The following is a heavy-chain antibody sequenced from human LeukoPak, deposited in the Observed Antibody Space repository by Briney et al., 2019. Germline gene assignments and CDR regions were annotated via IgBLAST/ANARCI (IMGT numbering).Heavy chain of an antibody. CDR2: ISSSSSYI. V-gene: IGHV3-11*06. Sequence: GGSLRLSCAASGFTFSDHYMSWIRQAPGKGLEWVSYISSSSSYIYYADSVKGRFTISRDNAKNSLYLQMNSLRAEDTAVYFCARDWNLVLEQDYWGQGTLVTVSS. CDR1: GFTFSDHY. D-gene: IGHD1/OR15-1a*01. CDR3: ARDWNLVLEQDY. J-gene: IGHJ4*02.